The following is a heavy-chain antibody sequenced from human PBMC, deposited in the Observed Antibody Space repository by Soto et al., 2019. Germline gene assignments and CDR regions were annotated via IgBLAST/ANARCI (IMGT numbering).Heavy chain of an antibody. J-gene: IGHJ3*02. CDR1: GGTFSSYA. Sequence: QVQLVQSGAEVKKPGSSVKVSCKASGGTFSSYAISWVRQAPGQGLEWMGGIIPIFGTANYAQKFQGRVTITADESTSKSYKELSSLGSEGTAGYYCGRGRMYYYDSSGYYSQTPYDAFDIWGQGTMVTVSS. V-gene: IGHV1-69*01. D-gene: IGHD3-22*01. CDR3: GRGRMYYYDSSGYYSQTPYDAFDI. CDR2: IIPIFGTA.